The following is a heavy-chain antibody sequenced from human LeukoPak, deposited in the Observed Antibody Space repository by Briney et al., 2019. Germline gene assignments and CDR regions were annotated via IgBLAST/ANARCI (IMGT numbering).Heavy chain of an antibody. Sequence: GGSPRLTCAASGFTFSSYAMSWVRQAPGKGLEWVSAISGSGGSTYYADSVKGRFTISRDNSKNTLYLQMNSLRAEDTAVYYCAKQRGYDPSGGLFDYWGQGTLVTVSS. CDR1: GFTFSSYA. V-gene: IGHV3-23*01. J-gene: IGHJ4*02. CDR2: ISGSGGST. CDR3: AKQRGYDPSGGLFDY. D-gene: IGHD5-12*01.